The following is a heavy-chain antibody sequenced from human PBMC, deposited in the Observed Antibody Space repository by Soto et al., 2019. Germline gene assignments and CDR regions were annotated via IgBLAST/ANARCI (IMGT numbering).Heavy chain of an antibody. CDR2: ISAYNGNT. CDR3: ARDVIPYSGTDSYPGYFHH. J-gene: IGHJ1*01. CDR1: GYTFPNYG. V-gene: IGHV1-18*04. D-gene: IGHD1-7*01. Sequence: QVQLVQSGVEVKKPGASVKVSCKASGYTFPNYGINWVRQAPGQGLEWMGWISAYNGNTDYAQKLQGRVTITTDTSTTTAYMQVTNLRSHDTAVYYCARDVIPYSGTDSYPGYFHHWGQGPLVIASS.